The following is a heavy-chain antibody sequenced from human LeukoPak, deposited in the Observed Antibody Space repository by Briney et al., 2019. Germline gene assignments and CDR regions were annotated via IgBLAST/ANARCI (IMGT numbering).Heavy chain of an antibody. CDR2: LSDSGSST. D-gene: IGHD6-13*01. Sequence: PGGSLRLSCAASGFTFANYAMSWVRQAPGKGLMWVSGLSDSGSSTYYADSVKGRFTIYRDNSKNVLYLQMNSLRAEDTAVYYCAKVDGSSPPDYWGQGTLVTVSS. J-gene: IGHJ4*02. V-gene: IGHV3-23*01. CDR1: GFTFANYA. CDR3: AKVDGSSPPDY.